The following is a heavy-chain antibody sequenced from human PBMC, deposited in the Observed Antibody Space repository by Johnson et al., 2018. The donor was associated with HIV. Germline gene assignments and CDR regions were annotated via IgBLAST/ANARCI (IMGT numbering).Heavy chain of an antibody. D-gene: IGHD3-16*01. Sequence: QVQLVESGGGVVQPGRSLRLSCAASGFTFSSYAMHWVRQAPGKGLDWVAVISYDGSNKYYADSVKGRFTISRDNSKNTLYLQMNSLRAEDTAVYYCAKAPSMGADGLDIWGQGTMVTVSS. J-gene: IGHJ3*02. CDR3: AKAPSMGADGLDI. CDR2: ISYDGSNK. CDR1: GFTFSSYA. V-gene: IGHV3-30*04.